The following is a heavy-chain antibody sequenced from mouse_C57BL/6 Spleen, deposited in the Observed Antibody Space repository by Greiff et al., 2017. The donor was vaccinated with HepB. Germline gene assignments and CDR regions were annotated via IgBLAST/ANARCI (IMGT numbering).Heavy chain of an antibody. Sequence: EVQLQQSGPGLVKPSQSLSLTCSVTGYSITSGYYWNWIRQFPGNKLEWMGYISYDGSNNYNPSLKNRISITRDTSKNQFFLKLNSVTTEDTATYYCARQYELGYFDYWGQGTTLTVSS. CDR3: ARQYELGYFDY. J-gene: IGHJ2*01. CDR1: GYSITSGYY. V-gene: IGHV3-6*01. CDR2: ISYDGSN. D-gene: IGHD4-1*01.